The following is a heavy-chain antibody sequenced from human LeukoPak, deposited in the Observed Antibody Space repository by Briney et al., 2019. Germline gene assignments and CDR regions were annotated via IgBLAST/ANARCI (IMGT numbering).Heavy chain of an antibody. CDR2: IIGSGGST. V-gene: IGHV3-23*01. J-gene: IGHJ4*02. Sequence: GGSLRLSCAASGFTFSSYAMSWVRQAPGKGLEWVSAIIGSGGSTYYADSVKGRFTISRDNSKNTLYLQMNSLRAEDTAVYYCAKEGGGDGPNRNPFDYWGQGTLVTVSS. CDR1: GFTFSSYA. D-gene: IGHD1-14*01. CDR3: AKEGGGDGPNRNPFDY.